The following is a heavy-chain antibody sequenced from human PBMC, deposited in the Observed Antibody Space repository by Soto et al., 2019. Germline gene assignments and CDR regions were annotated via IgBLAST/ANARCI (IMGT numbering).Heavy chain of an antibody. V-gene: IGHV4-34*01. CDR1: GGSFSGYY. D-gene: IGHD5-18*01. CDR3: ARGGYSYGDFDY. Sequence: PSETLSLTCAVYGGSFSGYYWSWIRQPPGKGLEWIGEINHSGSTNYNPSLKSRVTISVDTSKNQFSLKLISVTAADTAVYYCARGGYSYGDFDYWGQGTLVTVSS. CDR2: INHSGST. J-gene: IGHJ4*02.